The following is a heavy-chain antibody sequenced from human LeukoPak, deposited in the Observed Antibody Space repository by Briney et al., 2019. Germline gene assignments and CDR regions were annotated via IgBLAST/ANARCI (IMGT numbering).Heavy chain of an antibody. J-gene: IGHJ4*02. CDR3: ARGIVVVPAVQGY. D-gene: IGHD2-2*01. CDR2: INPNTGDT. Sequence: ASVKVSCKASGYTFTAYYIHWMRQDPGQGLEWMGWINPNTGDTMYAQKFQGRVTMTRDTSISTAYMELSRLRSDDTAVYYCARGIVVVPAVQGYWGQGTLVTVSS. V-gene: IGHV1-2*02. CDR1: GYTFTAYY.